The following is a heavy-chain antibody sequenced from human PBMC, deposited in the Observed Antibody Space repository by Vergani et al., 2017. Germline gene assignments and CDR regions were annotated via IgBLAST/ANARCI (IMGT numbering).Heavy chain of an antibody. J-gene: IGHJ5*02. CDR3: VRGGRGVHGDFWSRLGP. Sequence: EVQLVESGGGLVQPGGSLTLSCAASGFTFSGSAMHWVRQTSGKGLEWIGRIREKTYNYATAYAVSGKGRFIISRDDAKKTAYLQMNRLTIEDTAVYYCVRGGRGVHGDFWSRLGPWGQGTRVIVSS. D-gene: IGHD3-3*01. CDR2: IREKTYNYAT. CDR1: GFTFSGSA. V-gene: IGHV3-73*02.